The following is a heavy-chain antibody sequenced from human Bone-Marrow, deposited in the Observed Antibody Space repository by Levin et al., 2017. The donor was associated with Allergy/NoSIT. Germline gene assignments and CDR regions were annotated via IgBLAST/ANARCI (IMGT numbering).Heavy chain of an antibody. CDR3: ARNGAWSFEF. Sequence: GGSLRLSCASSGFTFSGYWMAGFRQAPGKGLEGLANINRDGGDGYYVDSVKGRFTISRDNARNSLDLQRNTLSVEDTAEYYCARNGAWSFEFWGQGTLVTVSS. D-gene: IGHD2-8*01. CDR1: GFTFSGYW. V-gene: IGHV3-7*02. J-gene: IGHJ4*02. CDR2: INRDGGDG.